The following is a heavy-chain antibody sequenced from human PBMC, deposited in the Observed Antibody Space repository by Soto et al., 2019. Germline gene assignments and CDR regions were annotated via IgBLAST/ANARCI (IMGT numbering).Heavy chain of an antibody. D-gene: IGHD3-9*01. CDR3: ARTNYDILTGYYRGVYYFDY. J-gene: IGHJ4*02. CDR2: ISGSGGST. V-gene: IGHV3-23*01. CDR1: GFTFSSYA. Sequence: EVQLLESGGGLVQPGGSLRLSCAASGFTFSSYAMSWVRQAPGKALEWVSAISGSGGSTYYADSVKGRFTISRDNSKNTLYLQMNSLRAEATAVSYCARTNYDILTGYYRGVYYFDYWGQGTLVTVSS.